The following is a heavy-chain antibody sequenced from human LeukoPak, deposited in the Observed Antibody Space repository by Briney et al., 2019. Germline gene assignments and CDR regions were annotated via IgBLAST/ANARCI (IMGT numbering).Heavy chain of an antibody. D-gene: IGHD1-26*01. J-gene: IGHJ4*02. V-gene: IGHV3-74*01. Sequence: SGGSLRLSCAGSGFTFSSYWMHWVRQAPGTGLVWVSRINPDGSSTDYADSVRGRFTISRDNARNTLYLQMNSLTAGDTAVYFCARDLRGSRDYWGQGTLVIVSS. CDR3: ARDLRGSRDY. CDR2: INPDGSST. CDR1: GFTFSSYW.